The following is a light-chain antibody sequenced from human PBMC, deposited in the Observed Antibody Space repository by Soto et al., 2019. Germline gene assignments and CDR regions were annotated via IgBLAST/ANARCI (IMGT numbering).Light chain of an antibody. J-gene: IGKJ1*01. Sequence: DIVMTQSPLCLAVTPGEPASISCSSSHRLRHSDGYRYLDWYLQKPGQSPQLLIYLGSSRASGVPDRFSGSGSGTDFTLKISRVEAEDVGVYYCMQGTHWPWTFGQGTKVDIK. V-gene: IGKV2-28*01. CDR1: HRLRHSDGYRY. CDR2: LGS. CDR3: MQGTHWPWT.